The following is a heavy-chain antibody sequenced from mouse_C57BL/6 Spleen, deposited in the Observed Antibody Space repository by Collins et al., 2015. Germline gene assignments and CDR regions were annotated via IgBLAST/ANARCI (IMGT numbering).Heavy chain of an antibody. J-gene: IGHJ2*01. CDR1: GYTFTGYW. V-gene: IGHV1-9*01. D-gene: IGHD1-1*01. Sequence: QAQLQQSGAELMKPGASVKLSCKATGYTFTGYWIEWVKQRPGHGLEWIGEILPGSSNTNYNEKFKGKATFTAGTSSNTAYMQLSSLTTEDSAIYYCARGGYGSIFDYWGQGTTLTVSS. CDR3: ARGGYGSIFDY. CDR2: ILPGSSNT.